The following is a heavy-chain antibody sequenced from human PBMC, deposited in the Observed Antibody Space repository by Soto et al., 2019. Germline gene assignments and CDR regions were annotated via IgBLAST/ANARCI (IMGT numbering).Heavy chain of an antibody. Sequence: GGSLRLSCAASGFTFSSYWMHWVRQAPGKGLVWVSRINSDGSSTSYADSVKGRFTISRDNAKNTLYLQMNSLRAEDTAVYYCARVFTTGYYDLNYWGQGTLVTVSS. D-gene: IGHD3-9*01. CDR2: INSDGSST. CDR3: ARVFTTGYYDLNY. CDR1: GFTFSSYW. V-gene: IGHV3-74*01. J-gene: IGHJ4*02.